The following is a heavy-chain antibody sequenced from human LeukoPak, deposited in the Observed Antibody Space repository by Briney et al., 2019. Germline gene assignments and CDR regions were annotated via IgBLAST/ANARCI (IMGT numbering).Heavy chain of an antibody. CDR2: IYYSGST. CDR3: ATHHRGSTPAFDY. J-gene: IGHJ4*02. Sequence: SETLSLTCTVSGASVSSGSYYWSWIRQPPGKGLEWIGYIYYSGSTNYNPSLKSRVTISVDTSKNQFSLKLSSVTSADTAVYYCATHHRGSTPAFDYWGQGTLVTVSS. CDR1: GASVSSGSYY. D-gene: IGHD2-2*01. V-gene: IGHV4-61*01.